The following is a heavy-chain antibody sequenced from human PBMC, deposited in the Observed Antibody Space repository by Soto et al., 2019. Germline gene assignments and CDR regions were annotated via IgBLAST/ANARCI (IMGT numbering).Heavy chain of an antibody. D-gene: IGHD2-2*01. CDR2: ISGSGGDT. J-gene: IGHJ4*02. CDR1: GFTFRSYA. Sequence: GGSLRLSCAASGFTFRSYAMSWVRQAPGKGLEWVSGISGSGGDTYYADSVKGRFTISRDNSKNTLYLQMKSLSAEDTAVYYCAKDPVIVPAQYYFDYWGQGTLVTVSS. CDR3: AKDPVIVPAQYYFDY. V-gene: IGHV3-23*01.